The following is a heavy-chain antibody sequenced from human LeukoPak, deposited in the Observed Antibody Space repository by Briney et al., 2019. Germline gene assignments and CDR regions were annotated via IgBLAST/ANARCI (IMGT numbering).Heavy chain of an antibody. D-gene: IGHD2-2*01. Sequence: ASVKVSCKASGGTFSSYTISWVRQAPGQGLEWMGRIIPILGIASYAQKFQGRVTITADKSTSTAYVELSSLRSEDTAVYYCASRVVPAAMGAFDIWGQGTMVTVSS. J-gene: IGHJ3*02. V-gene: IGHV1-69*02. CDR3: ASRVVPAAMGAFDI. CDR1: GGTFSSYT. CDR2: IIPILGIA.